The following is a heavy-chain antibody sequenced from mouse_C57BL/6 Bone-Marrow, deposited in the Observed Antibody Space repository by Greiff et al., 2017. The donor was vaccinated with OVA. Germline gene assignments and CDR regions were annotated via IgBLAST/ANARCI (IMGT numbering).Heavy chain of an antibody. J-gene: IGHJ4*01. V-gene: IGHV1-74*01. Sequence: QVQLQQPGAELVKPGASVKVSCKASGYTFTSYWMHWVKQRPGQGLEWIVRIHPSDSDTNYNQKFKGKATLTVDKSSSTAYMQLSSLTSEDSAVYYCAPAYGPTGAMDYWGQGTSVTVSS. CDR1: GYTFTSYW. CDR2: IHPSDSDT. CDR3: APAYGPTGAMDY. D-gene: IGHD6-5*01.